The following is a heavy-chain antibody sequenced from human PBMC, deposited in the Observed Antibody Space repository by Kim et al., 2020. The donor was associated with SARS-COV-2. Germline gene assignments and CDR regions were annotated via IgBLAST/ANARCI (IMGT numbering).Heavy chain of an antibody. V-gene: IGHV5-51*01. D-gene: IGHD2-15*01. CDR1: GYSFTSYW. CDR3: ARRPHYCSGGRCYGWFDP. CDR2: IYPGDSDT. Sequence: GESLKISCKGSGYSFTSYWIGWVRQMPGKGLEWMGIIYPGDSDTRYSPSFQGQVTISADKSISTAYLQWSSLKASDTAMYYCARRPHYCSGGRCYGWFDPWGQGTLVTVSS. J-gene: IGHJ5*02.